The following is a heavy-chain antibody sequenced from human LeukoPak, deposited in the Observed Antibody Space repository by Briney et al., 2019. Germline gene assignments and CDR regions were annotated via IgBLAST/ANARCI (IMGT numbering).Heavy chain of an antibody. CDR3: ARVGRDYDSSGYYYSPYYYYYYMDV. CDR1: GFTFSSYW. D-gene: IGHD3-22*01. Sequence: SGGSLRLSCVASGFTFSSYWMHWVRQAPGKGLVWVSRINSDGSSTSYADSVKGRFTISRDNAKNTLYLQMNSLRAEDTAVYYCARVGRDYDSSGYYYSPYYYYYYMDVWGKGTTVTVSS. J-gene: IGHJ6*03. V-gene: IGHV3-74*01. CDR2: INSDGSST.